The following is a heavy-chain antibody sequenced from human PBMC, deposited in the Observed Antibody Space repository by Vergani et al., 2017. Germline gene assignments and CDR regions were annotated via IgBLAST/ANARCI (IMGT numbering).Heavy chain of an antibody. CDR3: ACDYGDSRDSYYYYGMDV. Sequence: QVQLQQWGAGLLKPSETLSLTCAVYGGSFSGYYWSWIRQPPGKGREWIGEINHSGSTNYNPSLKSRVTISVDTSKNQFSLKLSSVTAADTAVYYCACDYGDSRDSYYYYGMDVWGQGP. D-gene: IGHD4-17*01. CDR1: GGSFSGYY. J-gene: IGHJ6*02. V-gene: IGHV4-34*01. CDR2: INHSGST.